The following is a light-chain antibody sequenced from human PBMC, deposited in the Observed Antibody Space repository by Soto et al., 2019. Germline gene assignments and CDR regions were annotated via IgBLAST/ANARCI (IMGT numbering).Light chain of an antibody. Sequence: EIVLTQSPGTLSLSPGGRATLSCRASQSVSSNYLTWYQQKPGQAPRLLIYGASSRATGIPDRFSGSGSGTDFTLTISRLEPEDFAVYYCQQYGSSPRTFGQGTKVDI. V-gene: IGKV3-20*01. J-gene: IGKJ1*01. CDR1: QSVSSNY. CDR2: GAS. CDR3: QQYGSSPRT.